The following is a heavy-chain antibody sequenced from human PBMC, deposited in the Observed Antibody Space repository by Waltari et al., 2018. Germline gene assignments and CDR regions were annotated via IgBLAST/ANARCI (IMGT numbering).Heavy chain of an antibody. CDR1: GGTFSSYA. CDR2: IIPIFGTA. D-gene: IGHD1-26*01. Sequence: QVQLVQSGAEVKKPGSSVKVSCKASGGTFSSYAISWVRQAPGQGLEWMGGIIPIFGTANYAQKFQGRVTITADESTSTAYMELSSLRSEDTAVYYCASRVPSSGSNKGWFDPWGQGTLVTVSS. CDR3: ASRVPSSGSNKGWFDP. J-gene: IGHJ5*02. V-gene: IGHV1-69*01.